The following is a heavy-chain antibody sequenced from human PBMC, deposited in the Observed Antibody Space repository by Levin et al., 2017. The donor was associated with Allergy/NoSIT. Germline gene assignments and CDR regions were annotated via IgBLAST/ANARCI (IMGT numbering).Heavy chain of an antibody. Sequence: SETLSLTCTLSGGAISIFYWSWIRQSPGKGLEWLAYITESGRTSSNPSLESRLTVSLDTSKNQFSLHLTSMTAADTALYYCARDTGGFAFDLWGQGTLVTVSS. J-gene: IGHJ3*01. D-gene: IGHD3-16*01. V-gene: IGHV4-59*01. CDR3: ARDTGGFAFDL. CDR1: GGAISIFY. CDR2: ITESGRT.